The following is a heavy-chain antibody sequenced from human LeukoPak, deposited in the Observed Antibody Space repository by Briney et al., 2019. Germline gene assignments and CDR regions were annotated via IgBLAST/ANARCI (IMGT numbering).Heavy chain of an antibody. D-gene: IGHD3-9*01. CDR1: GFTFGDYA. V-gene: IGHV3-49*03. CDR2: IRSKAYGWTT. J-gene: IGHJ4*02. CDR3: TREGHDILTGYYMTIDY. Sequence: GGSLRLSCTASGFTFGDYAMSWFRQAPGKGLEWVGFIRSKAYGWTTEYAASVKGRFTISRDDSKSIAYLQMNSLKTEDTAVYYCTREGHDILTGYYMTIDYWGQGTLVTVSS.